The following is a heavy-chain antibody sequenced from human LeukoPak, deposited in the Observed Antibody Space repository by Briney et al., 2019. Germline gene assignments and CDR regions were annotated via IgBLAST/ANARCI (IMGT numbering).Heavy chain of an antibody. CDR1: GVSISSSSYY. Sequence: KPSETLSLTCTVSGVSISSSSYYWGWLRQPPGKGLEWIGSIYYSGSTYYNPSLKSRVTISVDTSKNQFSLKLSSVTAADTAVYYCARTPITIFAYYYGMDVWGQGTTVTVSS. CDR2: IYYSGST. CDR3: ARTPITIFAYYYGMDV. D-gene: IGHD3-3*01. J-gene: IGHJ6*02. V-gene: IGHV4-39*01.